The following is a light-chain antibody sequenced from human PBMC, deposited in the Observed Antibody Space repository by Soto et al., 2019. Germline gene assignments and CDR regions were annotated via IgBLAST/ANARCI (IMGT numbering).Light chain of an antibody. J-gene: IGKJ4*01. CDR2: DAS. V-gene: IGKV1-33*01. CDR3: QQYDSLPLT. Sequence: DIQMTQSPPSLSASVGDRVTITCQASEHINNYLNWYQQIPGKAPKLLIYDASNLAAGAPSRFSGSGSGTAFTFAISGLQPDDVATYDCQQYDSLPLTFGGATKVEIK. CDR1: EHINNY.